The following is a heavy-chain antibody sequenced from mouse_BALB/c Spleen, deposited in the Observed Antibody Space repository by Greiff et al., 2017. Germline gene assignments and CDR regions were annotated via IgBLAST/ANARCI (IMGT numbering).Heavy chain of an antibody. Sequence: VQLQQSGPGLVQPSQSLSITCTVSGFSLTSYGVHWVRQSPGKGLEWLGVIWSGGSTDYNAAFISRLSISKDNSKSQVFFKMNSLQANDTAIYYCARNWFDYWGQGTTLTGSS. CDR2: IWSGGST. CDR1: GFSLTSYG. J-gene: IGHJ2*01. V-gene: IGHV2-2*02. CDR3: ARNWFDY.